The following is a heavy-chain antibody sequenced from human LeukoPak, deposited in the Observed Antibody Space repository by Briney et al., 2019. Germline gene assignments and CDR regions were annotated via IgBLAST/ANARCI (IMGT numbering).Heavy chain of an antibody. CDR3: AGDGSSYDSALYDY. CDR2: ISYDGSNK. D-gene: IGHD5-12*01. V-gene: IGHV3-30*19. J-gene: IGHJ4*02. Sequence: GRSLRLSCEASGFTFSSYGMHWVRQAPGKGLECVAVISYDGSNKYYADSVKGRFTISRDNSKNTLYVQMNSLRSEDTAVYYCAGDGSSYDSALYDYWGQGTLVTVSS. CDR1: GFTFSSYG.